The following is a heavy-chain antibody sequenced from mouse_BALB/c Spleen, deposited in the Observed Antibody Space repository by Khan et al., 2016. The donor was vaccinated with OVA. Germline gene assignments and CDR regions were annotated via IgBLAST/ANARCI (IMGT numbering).Heavy chain of an antibody. CDR2: ISSGGSYS. V-gene: IGHV5-9*02. CDR1: GFAFISYD. D-gene: IGHD2-10*01. Sequence: EVELVESGGGLVKPGGSLKLSCAASGFAFISYDMSWVRQTPERRLEWVATISSGGSYSYYPDSVKGRFIISRDIDRKTLYLQMSSLRSEDTAFYYCARPSYYGNPWFTYWGQGTLVTVSA. CDR3: ARPSYYGNPWFTY. J-gene: IGHJ3*01.